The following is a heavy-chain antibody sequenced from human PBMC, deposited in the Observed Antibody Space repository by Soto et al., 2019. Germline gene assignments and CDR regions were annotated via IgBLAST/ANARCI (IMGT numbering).Heavy chain of an antibody. D-gene: IGHD3-9*01. CDR1: GFIFSSYW. CDR3: ARVPNRGARKKYYDILTGYYYPAHFDY. V-gene: IGHV3-7*05. J-gene: IGHJ4*02. CDR2: IKQDGSEK. Sequence: GGSLRVSCAASGFIFSSYWMSWVRQAPGEGLEWVANIKQDGSEKYYVDSVKGRFTISRDNAKNSLYLQMNSLRAEDTAVYYCARVPNRGARKKYYDILTGYYYPAHFDYWGQGTLVTVSS.